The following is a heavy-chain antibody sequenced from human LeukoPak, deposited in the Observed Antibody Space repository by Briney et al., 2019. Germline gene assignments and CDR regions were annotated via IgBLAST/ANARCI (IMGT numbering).Heavy chain of an antibody. D-gene: IGHD6-6*01. Sequence: GGSLRLSCAASGFTFSSYSMNWVRQAPGKGLEWVSYISSSSSTIYYADSVKGRFTISRDNAKNSLYLQMNSLRAEDTAVYYCARDGGSSSQSYWGQGTLVTVSS. CDR2: ISSSSSTI. CDR3: ARDGGSSSQSY. J-gene: IGHJ4*02. CDR1: GFTFSSYS. V-gene: IGHV3-48*04.